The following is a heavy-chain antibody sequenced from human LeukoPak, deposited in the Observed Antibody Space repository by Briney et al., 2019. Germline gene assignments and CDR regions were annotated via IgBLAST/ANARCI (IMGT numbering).Heavy chain of an antibody. CDR1: GGTFSSYA. CDR2: IIPILGIA. Sequence: SVKVSCKASGGTFSSYAISWVRQAPGQGLEWMGRIIPILGIANYAQKFQGRVTITAGKSTSTAYMELSSLRSEDTAVYYCARERSYAVVVAAPVDYWGQGTLVTVSS. D-gene: IGHD2-15*01. J-gene: IGHJ4*02. V-gene: IGHV1-69*04. CDR3: ARERSYAVVVAAPVDY.